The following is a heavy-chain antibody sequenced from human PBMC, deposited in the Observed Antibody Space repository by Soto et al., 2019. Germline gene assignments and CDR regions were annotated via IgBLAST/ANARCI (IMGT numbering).Heavy chain of an antibody. CDR1: GFTLSSYA. CDR3: ARGKRALITYGPFDP. Sequence: HPGGSLRLSCAASGFTLSSYAMSWVRQAPGKGLEWVSTFSGTGGYTYYADSVKGRFTISRDDSKNTLFLHMNSLRAADTAVYYCARGKRALITYGPFDPWGQGTLVTVSS. CDR2: FSGTGGYT. V-gene: IGHV3-23*01. D-gene: IGHD4-17*01. J-gene: IGHJ5*02.